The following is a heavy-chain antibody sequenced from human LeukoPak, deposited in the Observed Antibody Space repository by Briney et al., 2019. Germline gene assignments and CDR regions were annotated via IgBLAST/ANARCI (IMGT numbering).Heavy chain of an antibody. J-gene: IGHJ4*02. D-gene: IGHD6-19*01. CDR1: NGSISSSTYY. CDR2: IYSSGST. Sequence: PSETLSLTCTVSNGSISSSTYYWGWIRQPPGKGLEWIGTIYSSGSTYYNPSLKSRVTISLDTSKNQFSLKLSSVTAADTAVYYCARPRGTTIAVSYFEYWGQGTLVTVSS. V-gene: IGHV4-39*01. CDR3: ARPRGTTIAVSYFEY.